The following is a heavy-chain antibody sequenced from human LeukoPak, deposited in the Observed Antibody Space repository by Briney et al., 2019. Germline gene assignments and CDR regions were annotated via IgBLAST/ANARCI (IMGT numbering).Heavy chain of an antibody. CDR2: IIPIFGTA. Sequence: SVKVSCKVSGYTLTELSMHWVRQAPGQGLEWMGGIIPIFGTANYAQKFQGRVTITADESTSTAYMELSSLRSEDTAVYYCARGGGHTYYYDSSGPPAFDYWGQGTLVTVSS. D-gene: IGHD3-22*01. CDR3: ARGGGHTYYYDSSGPPAFDY. CDR1: GYTLTELS. V-gene: IGHV1-69*13. J-gene: IGHJ4*02.